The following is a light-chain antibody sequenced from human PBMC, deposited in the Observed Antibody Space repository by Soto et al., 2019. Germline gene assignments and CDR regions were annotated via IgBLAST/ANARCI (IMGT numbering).Light chain of an antibody. J-gene: IGKJ1*01. V-gene: IGKV3-11*01. Sequence: EIVLTQSPATLSSFPGDRVTLSCRASQAVNTRLAWYHHKPGQAPRLLIYLTSNRAAGIPARFSGSGSGTDFTLTISDVEPEDFAVYYCHQRQSWPRPFGQGTKVAIK. CDR2: LTS. CDR1: QAVNTR. CDR3: HQRQSWPRP.